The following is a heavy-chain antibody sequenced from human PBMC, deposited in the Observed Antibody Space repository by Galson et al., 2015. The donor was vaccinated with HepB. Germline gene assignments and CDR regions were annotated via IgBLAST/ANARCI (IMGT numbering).Heavy chain of an antibody. J-gene: IGHJ5*02. CDR1: GGTFSNYA. Sequence: SVKVSCKASGGTFSNYAISWVRQAPGQGLEWMGGIIPIFGTANSAQKFQGRLTITADESTSTAYMELSSLRSEDTAVYYCARGGRVLGYCSSASCPPNWFDPWGQGTLVTVSS. CDR3: ARGGRVLGYCSSASCPPNWFDP. D-gene: IGHD2-2*01. CDR2: IIPIFGTA. V-gene: IGHV1-69*13.